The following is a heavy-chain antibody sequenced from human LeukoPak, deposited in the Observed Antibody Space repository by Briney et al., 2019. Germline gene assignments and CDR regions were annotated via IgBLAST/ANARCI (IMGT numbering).Heavy chain of an antibody. CDR3: ARGGYCSSTSCYIPWFDP. J-gene: IGHJ5*02. CDR1: GGSFSGYY. CDR2: INHSGST. D-gene: IGHD2-2*02. Sequence: SETLSLTCAGYGGSFSGYYWSWIRQPPGKGLEWIGEINHSGSTNYNPSLKSRVTTSVDTSKNQFSLKLSSVTAADTAVYYCARGGYCSSTSCYIPWFDPWGQGTLVTVSS. V-gene: IGHV4-34*01.